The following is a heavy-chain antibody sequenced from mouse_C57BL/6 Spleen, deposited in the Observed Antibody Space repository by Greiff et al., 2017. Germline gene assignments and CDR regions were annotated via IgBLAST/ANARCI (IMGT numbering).Heavy chain of an antibody. CDR3: ARGDYGSSYGAMDY. CDR1: GFTFSDSG. D-gene: IGHD1-1*01. V-gene: IGHV5-17*01. Sequence: EVMLVESGGGLVKPGGSLKLSCAASGFTFSDSGMHWVRQAPEKGLEWVAYISSGSSTIYYADTVKGRFTISRDNAKHTLFLQMTSLRSEDTAMYYCARGDYGSSYGAMDYWGQGTSVTVSS. J-gene: IGHJ4*01. CDR2: ISSGSSTI.